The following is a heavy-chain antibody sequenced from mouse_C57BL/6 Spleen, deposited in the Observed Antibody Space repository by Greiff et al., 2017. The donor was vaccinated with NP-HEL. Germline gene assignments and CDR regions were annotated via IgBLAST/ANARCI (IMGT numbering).Heavy chain of an antibody. D-gene: IGHD1-3*01. V-gene: IGHV1-64*01. CDR1: GYTFTSYW. CDR3: ARGELTSGYFSY. CDR2: IHPNSGST. J-gene: IGHJ2*01. Sequence: VQLQQPGAELVKPGASVKLSCKASGYTFTSYWMHWVKQRPGQGLEWIGMIHPNSGSTNYNEKFKSKATLTVDKSSSTAYMQLSSLTSEDSAVYYCARGELTSGYFSYWGQGTTLTVSS.